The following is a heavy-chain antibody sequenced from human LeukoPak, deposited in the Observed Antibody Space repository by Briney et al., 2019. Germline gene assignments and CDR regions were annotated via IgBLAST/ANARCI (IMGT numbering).Heavy chain of an antibody. D-gene: IGHD1-26*01. CDR1: GFTFSSYS. J-gene: IGHJ6*03. CDR3: ARDPYSGGYGDYYYYYMDL. CDR2: ISSSRSYI. Sequence: PGGSLRLSCAASGFTFSSYSMNWVRQAPGKGLEWVSSISSSRSYIYYADSVKGRFTISRDNAKNSLYLQMNSLRAEDTAVYYCARDPYSGGYGDYYYYYMDLWGQGTTVTISS. V-gene: IGHV3-21*01.